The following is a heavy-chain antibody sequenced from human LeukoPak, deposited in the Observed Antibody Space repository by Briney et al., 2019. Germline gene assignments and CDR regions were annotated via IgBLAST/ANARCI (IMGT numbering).Heavy chain of an antibody. CDR1: GYTFTTYD. J-gene: IGHJ6*03. CDR2: ISAYNGNT. D-gene: IGHD1-26*01. Sequence: ASVKVSCKASGYTFTTYDIYWVRQATGQGLEWMGWISAYNGNTNYAQKLQGRVTMTTDTSTSTAYMELRSLRSDDTAVYYCARQVGATRDYYYYYMDVWGKGTTVTVSS. V-gene: IGHV1-18*01. CDR3: ARQVGATRDYYYYYMDV.